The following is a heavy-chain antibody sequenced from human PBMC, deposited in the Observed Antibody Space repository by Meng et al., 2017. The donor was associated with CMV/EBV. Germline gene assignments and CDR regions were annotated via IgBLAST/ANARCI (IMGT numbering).Heavy chain of an antibody. CDR2: ISYDGSNK. Sequence: GGSLRLSCAASGFTFSSYAMHWVRQAPGKGLEWVAVISYDGSNKYYADSVKGRFTISGDNSKNTLYLQMNSLRAEDTAVYYCCAEGAFDIWGQGTMVTVSS. CDR1: GFTFSSYA. D-gene: IGHD1-14*01. CDR3: CAEGAFDI. V-gene: IGHV3-30-3*01. J-gene: IGHJ3*02.